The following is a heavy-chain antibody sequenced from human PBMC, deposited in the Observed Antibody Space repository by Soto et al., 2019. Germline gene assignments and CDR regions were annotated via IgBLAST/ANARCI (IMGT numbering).Heavy chain of an antibody. CDR1: GGSISSGGYY. D-gene: IGHD2-15*01. Sequence: QVQLQKSGPGLVKPSQTLSLTCTVSGGSISSGGYYWSWIRQHPGKGLEWIGYIYYSGSTYYNPSFRSRLTRSVDAAKNQFSLKLSAVTAADTAVYYCARDCSGGSCPLDYWGQGTLVTVSS. J-gene: IGHJ4*02. CDR3: ARDCSGGSCPLDY. V-gene: IGHV4-31*03. CDR2: IYYSGST.